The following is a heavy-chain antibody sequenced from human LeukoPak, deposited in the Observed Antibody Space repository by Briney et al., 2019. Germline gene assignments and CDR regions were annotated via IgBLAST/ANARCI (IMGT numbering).Heavy chain of an antibody. V-gene: IGHV3-23*01. CDR1: GFSFNTYA. CDR3: ARGFTIFGVAFFDY. D-gene: IGHD3-3*01. CDR2: ISGYGGGT. J-gene: IGHJ4*02. Sequence: GGSLRLSCAASGFSFNTYAMTWVRQAPGKGLEWVSDISGYGGGTYYADSVRGRFSISRDNAKNSLYLQMNSLRADDTAVYYCARGFTIFGVAFFDYWGQGTLVTVSS.